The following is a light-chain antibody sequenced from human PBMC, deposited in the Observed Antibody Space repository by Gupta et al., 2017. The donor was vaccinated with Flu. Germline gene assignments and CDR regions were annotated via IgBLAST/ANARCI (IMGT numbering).Light chain of an antibody. CDR1: SSNIGNVH. Sequence: TISCSGSSSNIGNVHGSWYQHLPGTAPKLLMYHNTKRPPGITDRSSGPKSGTSATLGITGLQTGDEADDYCGKWDSSLSALVFGGGTRLTVL. V-gene: IGLV1-51*01. J-gene: IGLJ3*02. CDR3: GKWDSSLSALV. CDR2: HNT.